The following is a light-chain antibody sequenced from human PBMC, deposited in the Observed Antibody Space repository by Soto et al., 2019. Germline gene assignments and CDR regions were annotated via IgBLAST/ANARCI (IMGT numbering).Light chain of an antibody. J-gene: IGLJ1*01. CDR1: SSNIGAGYD. CDR3: QSYASSLSGYV. Sequence: QSVLTQPPSVSGAPGQRVTISCTGSSSNIGAGYDVHWYQQLPGTAPKLLIYGNSNRPSGVPDRFSGSKSGTSASLAITGLQAEDEVDYYCQSYASSLSGYVFGTGTKLTVL. CDR2: GNS. V-gene: IGLV1-40*01.